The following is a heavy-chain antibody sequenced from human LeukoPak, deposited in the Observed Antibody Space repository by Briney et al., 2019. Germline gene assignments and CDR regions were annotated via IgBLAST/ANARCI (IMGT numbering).Heavy chain of an antibody. D-gene: IGHD2-8*02. V-gene: IGHV3-48*03. CDR2: ISSSGGTM. CDR1: GFTFSRYE. J-gene: IGHJ4*02. CDR3: ARVGSLVHYFDY. Sequence: PGGSLRLSCAASGFTFSRYEMSWARQAPGKGLEWVSYISSSGGTMYYADSVKGRLTISRDNAKNSLYLQMNSLRAEDTAVYYCARVGSLVHYFDYWGQGTLVTVSS.